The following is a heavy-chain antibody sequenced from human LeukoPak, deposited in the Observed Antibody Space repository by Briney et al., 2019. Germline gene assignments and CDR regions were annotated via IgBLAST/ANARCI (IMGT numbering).Heavy chain of an antibody. J-gene: IGHJ4*02. CDR2: IYYSGST. CDR1: GGSISSSGYY. D-gene: IGHD1-26*01. V-gene: IGHV4-39*01. Sequence: PSETLSLTCTVSGGSISSSGYYWGWIRQPPGKGLEWIGSIYYSGSTYYNPSLKSRVTISVDTSKNQFSLKLSSVTAADTAVYYCARLRGSYYFDYWGQGTLVTVSS. CDR3: ARLRGSYYFDY.